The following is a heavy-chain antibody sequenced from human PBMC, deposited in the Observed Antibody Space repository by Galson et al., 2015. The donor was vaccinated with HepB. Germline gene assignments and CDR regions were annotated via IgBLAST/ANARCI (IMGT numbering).Heavy chain of an antibody. CDR2: ISSSSSYT. J-gene: IGHJ3*02. Sequence: SLRLSCAASGFTFSDYYMSWIRQAPGKGLEWVSYISSSSSYTNYADSVKGRFTISRDNAKNSLYLQMNSLRAEDTAVYYCARESSSARAFDIWGQGTMVTVSS. CDR3: ARESSSARAFDI. D-gene: IGHD6-6*01. V-gene: IGHV3-11*06. CDR1: GFTFSDYY.